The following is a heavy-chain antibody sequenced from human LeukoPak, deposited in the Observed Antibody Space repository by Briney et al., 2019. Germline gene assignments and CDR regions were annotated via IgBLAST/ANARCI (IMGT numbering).Heavy chain of an antibody. V-gene: IGHV4-34*01. D-gene: IGHD1-26*01. Sequence: SETLSLTCAVYGGSFSGYYWSWIRQPPGKGLEWIGEINHSGTTNYNPSLKSRVTISVDRSKNQFSLKLSSVTAADTAVYYCARDDIVGATWGFDPWGQGTLVTVSS. CDR1: GGSFSGYY. CDR3: ARDDIVGATWGFDP. J-gene: IGHJ5*02. CDR2: INHSGTT.